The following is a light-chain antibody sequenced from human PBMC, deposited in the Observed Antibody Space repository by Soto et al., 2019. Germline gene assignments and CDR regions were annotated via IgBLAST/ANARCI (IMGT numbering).Light chain of an antibody. CDR2: KAS. J-gene: IGKJ1*01. CDR3: QLFNSWRWP. V-gene: IGKV1-5*03. Sequence: DIQMTQSPSTLSASVGDRVTITCRASQSISSWLAWYQQKPGKAPKLLIYKASSLESGVPSRFSGSGSGTEFTLTISSLQPDDFATYYCQLFNSWRWPFGQGTKVEIK. CDR1: QSISSW.